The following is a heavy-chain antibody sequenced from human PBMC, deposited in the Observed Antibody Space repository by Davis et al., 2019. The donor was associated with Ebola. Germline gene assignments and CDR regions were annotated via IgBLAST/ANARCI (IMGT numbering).Heavy chain of an antibody. D-gene: IGHD2-2*01. V-gene: IGHV3-21*01. Sequence: GESLKISCAASGFTFSSYSMNWVRQAPGKGLEWVSSISSSSSYIYYADSVKGRFTISRDNAKNSLYLQMNSLRAEDTAVYYCARGSRYCSSTSCYSFDCWGQGTLVTVSS. CDR2: ISSSSSYI. CDR1: GFTFSSYS. CDR3: ARGSRYCSSTSCYSFDC. J-gene: IGHJ4*02.